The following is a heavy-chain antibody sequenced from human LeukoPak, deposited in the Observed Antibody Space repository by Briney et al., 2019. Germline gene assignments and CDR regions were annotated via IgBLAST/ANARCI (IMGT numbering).Heavy chain of an antibody. J-gene: IGHJ4*01. V-gene: IGHV3-21*01. CDR2: ISSSSSYI. CDR1: GFTFSSYS. CDR3: VREGFYFFDF. Sequence: GGSLRLSCAASGFTFSSYSMNWVRQAPGKGLEWVSSISSSSSYIYYADSVKGRFTISRDNAKNSLYLQMNSLRAEDSATYYCVREGFYFFDFWGQGTLVTVSS.